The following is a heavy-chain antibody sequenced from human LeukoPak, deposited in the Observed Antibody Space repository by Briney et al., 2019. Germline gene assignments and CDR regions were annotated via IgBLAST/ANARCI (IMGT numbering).Heavy chain of an antibody. V-gene: IGHV5-51*01. J-gene: IGHJ4*02. CDR1: GYSFTTYW. CDR3: ACTAMVREGRYYFDY. Sequence: PGESLKISCKGSGYSFTTYWVGWLRQMPGKGLEWMGTIYPGDSDTRYSPSFQGQVTISADKSISTAYLQWSSLKASDTAMYYCACTAMVREGRYYFDYWGQGTLVTVSS. D-gene: IGHD5-18*01. CDR2: IYPGDSDT.